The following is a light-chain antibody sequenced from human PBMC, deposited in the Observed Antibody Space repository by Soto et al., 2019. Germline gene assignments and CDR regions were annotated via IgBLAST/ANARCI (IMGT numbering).Light chain of an antibody. J-gene: IGKJ3*01. V-gene: IGKV3-20*01. Sequence: EIVLTQSPGTLSLSPGDRATLSCRASHSINTSFLAWFQQKPGQAPRLLIYAASTMATGIPDRFSGSASETDFTLTINRLETEDSAVYYCQHYASAPFSLGPGTKVYIK. CDR3: QHYASAPFS. CDR2: AAS. CDR1: HSINTSF.